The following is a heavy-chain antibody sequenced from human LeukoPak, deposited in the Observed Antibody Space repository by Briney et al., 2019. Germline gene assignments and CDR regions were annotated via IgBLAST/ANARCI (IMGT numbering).Heavy chain of an antibody. J-gene: IGHJ5*02. CDR3: ARDVGDIVTIPAAITVP. V-gene: IGHV1-18*01. D-gene: IGHD2-2*01. CDR2: ISGYNGNT. CDR1: GYRFRSYG. Sequence: GASVKVSCKGSGYRFRSYGINWVRQAPGQGLEWMGWISGYNGNTNYAQMVQGRVTMTTDTSTSTAYMELRSLRSDDTAMYYCARDVGDIVTIPAAITVPWGQGTLVTVSS.